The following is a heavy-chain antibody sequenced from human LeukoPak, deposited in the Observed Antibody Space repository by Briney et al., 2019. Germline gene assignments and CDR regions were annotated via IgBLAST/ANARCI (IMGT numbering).Heavy chain of an antibody. J-gene: IGHJ4*02. CDR3: ARGNPLDY. CDR1: GGSMSSGSYY. Sequence: SQTLSLTCTVSGGSMSSGSYYWNRIRQPAGKGLGWIGRTYTSGSTNYNPSLKSRVTISLDASKKQFSLKLTSVTAADSAVYYCARGNPLDYWGQGTLVTVSS. D-gene: IGHD1-14*01. V-gene: IGHV4-61*02. CDR2: TYTSGST.